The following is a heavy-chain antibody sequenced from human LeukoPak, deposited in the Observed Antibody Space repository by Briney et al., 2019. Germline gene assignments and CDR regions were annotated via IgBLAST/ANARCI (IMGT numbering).Heavy chain of an antibody. J-gene: IGHJ4*02. D-gene: IGHD5-12*01. V-gene: IGHV1-2*02. Sequence: ASVKVSCKASGYTFTGYYMHWVRQAPGQGLEWMGWINPNSGGTNYAQKFQGRVTMTRDTSISTAYMELSRLRSDDTAVYYCAIPRGYPAAGYFDYWGQGTLVTVSS. CDR3: AIPRGYPAAGYFDY. CDR1: GYTFTGYY. CDR2: INPNSGGT.